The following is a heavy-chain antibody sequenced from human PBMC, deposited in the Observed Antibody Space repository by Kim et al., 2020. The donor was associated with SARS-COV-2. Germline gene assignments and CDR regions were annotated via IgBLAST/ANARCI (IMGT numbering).Heavy chain of an antibody. D-gene: IGHD1-1*01. CDR2: GST. CDR3: AGRWKWYFDL. V-gene: IGHV4-30-2*05. J-gene: IGHJ2*01. Sequence: GSTYYNPPLRSRVTISVDTSKNQFSLTLSSVTAADTAVYYCAGRWKWYFDLWGRGTLVTVSS.